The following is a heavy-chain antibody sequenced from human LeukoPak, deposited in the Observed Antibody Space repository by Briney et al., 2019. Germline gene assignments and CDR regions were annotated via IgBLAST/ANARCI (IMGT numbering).Heavy chain of an antibody. V-gene: IGHV4-34*01. D-gene: IGHD6-13*01. J-gene: IGHJ5*02. CDR2: INHSGST. CDR3: PRARQQLVWNGFDP. CDR1: GGPFSGYY. Sequence: SETLSLTCAVYGGPFSGYYWSWIRQPPGKGLEWTGEINHSGSTNYNPSLKSRVTISVDTSKNQFSLKLSSVTAADTAAYYCPRARQQLVWNGFDPWGQRTLVTVSS.